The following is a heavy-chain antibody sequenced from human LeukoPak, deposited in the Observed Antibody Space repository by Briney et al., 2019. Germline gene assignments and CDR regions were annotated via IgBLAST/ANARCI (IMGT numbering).Heavy chain of an antibody. CDR3: ARYIEYYDFWSGSDAWFDP. Sequence: ASVKVSCKASGYTFTGYYMHWVRQAPGQGREWMGWINPNSGGTNYAQKFQGRVTMTRDTSINTAYMELSRLRSDDTAVYYCARYIEYYDFWSGSDAWFDPWGQGTLVTVSS. J-gene: IGHJ5*02. V-gene: IGHV1-2*02. CDR2: INPNSGGT. CDR1: GYTFTGYY. D-gene: IGHD3-3*01.